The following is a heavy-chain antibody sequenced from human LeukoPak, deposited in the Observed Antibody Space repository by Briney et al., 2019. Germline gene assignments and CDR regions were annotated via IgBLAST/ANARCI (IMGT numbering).Heavy chain of an antibody. D-gene: IGHD3-22*01. CDR3: ARDRVGYYDSSGYFQPYYFDY. V-gene: IGHV1-69*04. CDR1: GYTFTSYG. Sequence: GASVKVSCKASGYTFTSYGISWVRQAPGQGLEWMGRIIPILGIANYAQKFQGRVTITADKSTSTAYMELSSLRSEDTAVYYCARDRVGYYDSSGYFQPYYFDYWGQGTLVTVSS. CDR2: IIPILGIA. J-gene: IGHJ4*02.